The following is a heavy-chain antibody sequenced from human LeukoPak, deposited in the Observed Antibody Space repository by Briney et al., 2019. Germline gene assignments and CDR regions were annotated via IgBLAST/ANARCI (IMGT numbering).Heavy chain of an antibody. J-gene: IGHJ4*02. V-gene: IGHV1-69*04. CDR1: GGTFSSYA. CDR2: IIPILGIA. CDR3: ARVTPGSGSYVCDY. Sequence: SVKVSCKASGGTFSSYAISWVRQAPGQGLEWMGRIIPILGIANYAQKFQGRVTITADKSTSTAYMELSSLRSEDTAVYYCARVTPGSGSYVCDYWGQGTLVTVSS. D-gene: IGHD1-26*01.